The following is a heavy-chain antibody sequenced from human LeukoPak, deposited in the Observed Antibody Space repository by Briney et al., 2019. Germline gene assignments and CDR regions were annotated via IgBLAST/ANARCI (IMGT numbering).Heavy chain of an antibody. CDR3: ARVTYDSSGYYHTYYYYVDV. CDR2: ISSSGST. D-gene: IGHD3-22*01. J-gene: IGHJ6*03. V-gene: IGHV4-61*02. CDR1: GDSISSGDYY. Sequence: PSETLSLTCTVSGDSISSGDYYWSWIRQPAGKGLEWIGRISSSGSTNYNPSLKSRVTISVDTSKNQFSLKLSSVTAADTAVYFCARVTYDSSGYYHTYYYYVDVWGNGTTVTVSS.